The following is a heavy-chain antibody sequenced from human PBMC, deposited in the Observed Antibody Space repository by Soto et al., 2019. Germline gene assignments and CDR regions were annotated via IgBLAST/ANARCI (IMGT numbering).Heavy chain of an antibody. CDR3: ARGTNDYSNYPYYFDY. J-gene: IGHJ4*02. D-gene: IGHD4-4*01. V-gene: IGHV4-61*01. CDR2: IYYSGST. CDR1: GGSVSSGSYY. Sequence: PSQTLSLTCTVSGGSVSSGSYYRSWIRQPPGKGLEWIGYIYYSGSTNYNPSLKSRVTISVDTSKNQFSLKLSSVTAADTAVYYCARGTNDYSNYPYYFDYWGQGTLVTVSS.